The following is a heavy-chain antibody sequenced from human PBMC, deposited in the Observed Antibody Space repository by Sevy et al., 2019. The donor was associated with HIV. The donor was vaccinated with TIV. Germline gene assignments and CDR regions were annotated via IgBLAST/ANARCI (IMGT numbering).Heavy chain of an antibody. D-gene: IGHD3-3*01. V-gene: IGHV3-23*01. Sequence: GGSLRLSCAASGFTFSSYAMSWVRQAPGKGLEWVSAISGSGGSTYYADSVKGRFTISRDNSKNTLYLQMNSMRAEDTAVYYCAKCWSGYSYYFDYWGQGTLVTVSS. J-gene: IGHJ4*02. CDR3: AKCWSGYSYYFDY. CDR1: GFTFSSYA. CDR2: ISGSGGST.